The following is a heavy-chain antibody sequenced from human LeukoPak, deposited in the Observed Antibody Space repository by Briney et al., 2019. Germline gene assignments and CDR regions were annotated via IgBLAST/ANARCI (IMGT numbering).Heavy chain of an antibody. CDR2: INVEWSYT. D-gene: IGHD4/OR15-4a*01. J-gene: IGHJ4*02. V-gene: IGHV3-74*01. CDR3: ARDGVQTAPFDY. Sequence: GGSLRLSCATSGFTFSGYWMHWVRQAPAKGLVWLSLINVEWSYTIYADSVKGRFTISRDNAKNTLYLQMDSLRAEDTAVYYCARDGVQTAPFDYWGQGNLVTVSS. CDR1: GFTFSGYW.